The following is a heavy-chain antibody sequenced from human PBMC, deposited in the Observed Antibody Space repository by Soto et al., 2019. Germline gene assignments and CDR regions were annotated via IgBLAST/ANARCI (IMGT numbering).Heavy chain of an antibody. CDR1: GFMFSNHG. CDR2: IWSDGNNR. CDR3: VRGDNWNDEASDY. D-gene: IGHD1-1*01. Sequence: QVQLVESGGGVVQPGRSLRLSCAASGFMFSNHGMHWVRQAPGKGLEWVAVIWSDGNNRYYADSVKGRFTISRDNSKNTVYLQMNSLRDEDTAVYYCVRGDNWNDEASDYWGQGTLVTVSS. J-gene: IGHJ4*02. V-gene: IGHV3-33*01.